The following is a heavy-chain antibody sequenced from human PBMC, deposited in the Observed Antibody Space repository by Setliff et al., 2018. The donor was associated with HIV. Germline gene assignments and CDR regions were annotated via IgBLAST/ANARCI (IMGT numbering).Heavy chain of an antibody. CDR2: IYHSGTT. D-gene: IGHD3-22*01. V-gene: IGHV4-4*02. CDR3: ARESGYYYDSSAYLGGRYYYYGMDV. J-gene: IGHJ6*02. Sequence: SETLSLTCTVSGGSISSSNWWSWVRQPPGKGLEWIGEIYHSGTTNYNPSRKSRVTISVDKSKNQFSLKLSSVTAADTAVYYCARESGYYYDSSAYLGGRYYYYGMDVWGQGTTVTVSS. CDR1: GGSISSSNW.